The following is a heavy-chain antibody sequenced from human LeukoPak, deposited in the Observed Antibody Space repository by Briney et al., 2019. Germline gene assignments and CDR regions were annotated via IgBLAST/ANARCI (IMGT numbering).Heavy chain of an antibody. CDR1: GFSLSIYS. Sequence: SGGSLRLSCAVSGFSLSIYSMNWVRKAPGKGLEWVSTITGSGGYIYYEDSVKGRLTISRDNAKNSLYLQMNSLRVEDTAVYYCARGLAGGDYWGQGTRVTVSS. J-gene: IGHJ4*02. D-gene: IGHD6-19*01. CDR3: ARGLAGGDY. CDR2: ITGSGGYI. V-gene: IGHV3-21*01.